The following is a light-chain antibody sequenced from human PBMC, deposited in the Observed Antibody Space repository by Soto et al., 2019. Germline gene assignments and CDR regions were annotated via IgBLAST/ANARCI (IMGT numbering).Light chain of an antibody. CDR2: AAS. J-gene: IGKJ1*01. V-gene: IGKV1-39*01. CDR1: QSISSY. Sequence: IQMTQSPSSLSASVGDRVTITCRASQSISSYLNWYQHRPGKAPKLLIYAASSLESGVPSRFSGSGSGTDFTLTISSLQPEDFANYYCQQSYSNPWTFGQGTKVDIK. CDR3: QQSYSNPWT.